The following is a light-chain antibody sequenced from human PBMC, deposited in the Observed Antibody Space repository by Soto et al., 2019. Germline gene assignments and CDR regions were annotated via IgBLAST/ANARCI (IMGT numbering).Light chain of an antibody. CDR1: QGISTS. J-gene: IGKJ1*01. CDR3: QQSYSSS. V-gene: IGKV1-39*01. CDR2: AAS. Sequence: DSKMTQSPSALSASLGDRATITCRASQGISTSLNWYQQRPGKAPKILIYAASSLQSGVTSRFSGSGSETHFTLTISSLQHEDFATYSCQQSYSSSFAQRTKVDI.